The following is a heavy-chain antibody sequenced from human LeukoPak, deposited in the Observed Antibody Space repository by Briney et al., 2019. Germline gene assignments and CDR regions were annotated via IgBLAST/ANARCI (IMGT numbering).Heavy chain of an antibody. D-gene: IGHD3-10*01. Sequence: KPGGSLRLSCAASGFAFSDYYMGWIRQAPGRGLEWVSYISSSSSYTNYAGSVKARFTISRDNAKNSLYLQMNSRRADGTAVYYCAREEEWYASGTYYKGFDSWGQGTLVTVSS. J-gene: IGHJ4*02. V-gene: IGHV3-11*06. CDR3: AREEEWYASGTYYKGFDS. CDR1: GFAFSDYY. CDR2: ISSSSSYT.